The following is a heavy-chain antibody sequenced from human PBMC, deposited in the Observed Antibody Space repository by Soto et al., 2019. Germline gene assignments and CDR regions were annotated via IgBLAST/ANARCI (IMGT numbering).Heavy chain of an antibody. J-gene: IGHJ4*02. CDR2: IGAYNGNT. CDR1: VYTFTSNG. V-gene: IGHV1-18*01. D-gene: IGHD3-10*01. Sequence: ASVKVSCKASVYTFTSNGISWVRQAPGQGLEWMGWIGAYNGNTNYAQKLQGRVTMTTDTSTSTAYMELSSLRSEDTAVYYCARDCYYGSGSYNYFDYWGLGTLVTVSS. CDR3: ARDCYYGSGSYNYFDY.